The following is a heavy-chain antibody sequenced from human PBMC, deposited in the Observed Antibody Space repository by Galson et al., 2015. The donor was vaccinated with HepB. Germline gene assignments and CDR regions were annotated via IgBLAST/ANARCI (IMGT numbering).Heavy chain of an antibody. CDR1: GFTFANYA. J-gene: IGHJ6*03. CDR2: IRSKRYGGTT. V-gene: IGHV3-49*03. Sequence: SLRLSCAASGFTFANYAVIWFRQAPGKGLEWVSFIRSKRYGGTTEYAASVKGRFTISRDDSRSIAYLGMNSLETGDTAVYYAARIESTPTAIYYYYMDVWGKGTTVTVSS. CDR3: ARIESTPTAIYYYYMDV. D-gene: IGHD2/OR15-2a*01.